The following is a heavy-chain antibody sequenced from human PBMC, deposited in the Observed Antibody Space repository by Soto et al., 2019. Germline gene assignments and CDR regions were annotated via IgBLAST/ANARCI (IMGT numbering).Heavy chain of an antibody. D-gene: IGHD3-3*01. J-gene: IGHJ6*02. V-gene: IGHV3-9*01. CDR2: ISWNSGAI. Sequence: EVQLVESGGGLIQPGGSLRLSCAASGFTFDDYAMHWVRQAPGKGLEWVSGISWNSGAIGYADSVKARFTISRDNAKNSLYLQMHSLRAEDTAVYYCAKDFSGRWSFYYYYCLDVWGQGTTVTVSS. CDR3: AKDFSGRWSFYYYYCLDV. CDR1: GFTFDDYA.